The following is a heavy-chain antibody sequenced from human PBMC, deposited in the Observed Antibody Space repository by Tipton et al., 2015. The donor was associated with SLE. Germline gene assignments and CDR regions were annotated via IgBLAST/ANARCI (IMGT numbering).Heavy chain of an antibody. CDR1: GFTFSSYG. V-gene: IGHV3-30*03. CDR3: ASGGVTTLDYYYGMDV. D-gene: IGHD4-17*01. CDR2: ISYDGGNK. J-gene: IGHJ6*02. Sequence: SLRLSCAASGFTFSSYGMHWVRQAPGKGLEWVAIISYDGGNKYYADSVMGRFTISRDNSKNTLYLQMNSLRADDTAVYYCASGGVTTLDYYYGMDVWGQGTTVTVSS.